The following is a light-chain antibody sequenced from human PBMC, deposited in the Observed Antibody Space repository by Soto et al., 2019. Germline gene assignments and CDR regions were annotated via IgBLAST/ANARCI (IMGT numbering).Light chain of an antibody. V-gene: IGKV1-5*03. Sequence: DIQMTQSPSTRSASVGDRVTITCRASQSISTWLAWYQQKPGKAPKLLIYMASTLESGVPSRFSGSASGTEFTLTISSLQPDDFATYYCQQHNSYPATFGQGTKVEIK. CDR2: MAS. J-gene: IGKJ1*01. CDR1: QSISTW. CDR3: QQHNSYPAT.